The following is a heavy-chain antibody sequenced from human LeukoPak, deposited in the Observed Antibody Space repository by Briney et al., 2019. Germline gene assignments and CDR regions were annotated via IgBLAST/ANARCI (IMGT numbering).Heavy chain of an antibody. CDR3: ARDYGGSSPFDY. V-gene: IGHV3-48*03. Sequence: PGGSLRLSCAASGFTFSSYEMRWVRQAPGKGLEWVSYISSSDSTIYYADSVKGRFTISRDNAKNSLYLQMNSLRAEDTAVYYCARDYGGSSPFDYWGQGTLVTVSS. J-gene: IGHJ4*02. CDR1: GFTFSSYE. CDR2: ISSSDSTI. D-gene: IGHD4-23*01.